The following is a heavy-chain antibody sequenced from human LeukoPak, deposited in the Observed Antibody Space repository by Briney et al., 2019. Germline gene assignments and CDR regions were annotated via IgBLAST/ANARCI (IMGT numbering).Heavy chain of an antibody. J-gene: IGHJ3*02. D-gene: IGHD5-18*01. CDR1: GFTLSSYS. V-gene: IGHV3-48*01. CDR3: ARDTKRGYSYAAYI. Sequence: GGSLRLSCAASGFTLSSYSMNWVRQAPGKGLEWVSYISSSSSTIYYADSVKGRLTISRDNAKNSLYLQMNSLRAEDTAVYYCARDTKRGYSYAAYIWGQGTMVTVSS. CDR2: ISSSSSTI.